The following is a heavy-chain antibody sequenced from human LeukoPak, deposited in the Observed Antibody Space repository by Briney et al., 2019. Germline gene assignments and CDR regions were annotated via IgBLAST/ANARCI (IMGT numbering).Heavy chain of an antibody. Sequence: SQTLSLTCTVFGGSISSGGYYWSWIRQHPGKGLEWIGYIYHIGSTYYNPSLKSRLTISVDTSKNQFSLKLSSVTAADTAVYYCARVRFDCSGGDCYLLRLMGHPYWYFDLWGRGTPVTVSS. V-gene: IGHV4-31*03. CDR2: IYHIGST. D-gene: IGHD2-15*01. CDR1: GGSISSGGYY. J-gene: IGHJ2*01. CDR3: ARVRFDCSGGDCYLLRLMGHPYWYFDL.